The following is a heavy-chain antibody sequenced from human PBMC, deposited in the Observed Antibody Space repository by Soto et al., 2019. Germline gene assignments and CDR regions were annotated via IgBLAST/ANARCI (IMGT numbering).Heavy chain of an antibody. CDR1: GFTFSTYS. Sequence: GGSLSLSCAASGFTFSTYSMNWVRQAPGKGLEWVSAISGSGGSIYYADSVKGRFTISRDNSKNTLYLQMNSLRAEDTAVYYCAKDISGYSYGYAPIDYWGQGTLVTVSS. V-gene: IGHV3-23*01. CDR3: AKDISGYSYGYAPIDY. CDR2: ISGSGGSI. D-gene: IGHD5-18*01. J-gene: IGHJ4*02.